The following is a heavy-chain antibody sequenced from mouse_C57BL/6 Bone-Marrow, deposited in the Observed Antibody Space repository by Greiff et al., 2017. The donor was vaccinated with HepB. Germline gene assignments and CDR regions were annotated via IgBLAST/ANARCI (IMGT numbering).Heavy chain of an antibody. V-gene: IGHV5-16*01. CDR2: INYDGSST. D-gene: IGHD1-1*01. CDR1: GFTFSDYY. CDR3: ARGDYGSSYPYLDY. Sequence: EVHLVESEGGLVQPGSSMKLSCTASGFTFSDYYMAWVRQVPEKGLEWVANINYDGSSTYYLDSLKSRFIISRDNAKNILYLQMSSLKSEDTATYYCARGDYGSSYPYLDYWGQGTTLTVSS. J-gene: IGHJ2*01.